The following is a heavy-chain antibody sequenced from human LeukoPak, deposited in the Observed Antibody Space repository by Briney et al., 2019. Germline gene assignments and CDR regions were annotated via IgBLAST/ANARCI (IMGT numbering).Heavy chain of an antibody. Sequence: PGGSLRLSCAASGFTFSSYNMNWVRQAPGKGLEWVSSISSGSSYIYYSDSVQGRFTISRDNAKNSLYLQMNSLRAEDTAVYYCTRGTPTTRDFDYWGQGTLVTVSS. CDR2: ISSGSSYI. CDR3: TRGTPTTRDFDY. CDR1: GFTFSSYN. J-gene: IGHJ4*02. V-gene: IGHV3-21*01. D-gene: IGHD4-11*01.